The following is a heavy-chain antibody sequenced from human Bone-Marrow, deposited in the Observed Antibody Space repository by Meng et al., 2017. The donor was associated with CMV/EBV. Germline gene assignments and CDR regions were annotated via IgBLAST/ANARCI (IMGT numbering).Heavy chain of an antibody. D-gene: IGHD1-26*01. V-gene: IGHV4-38-2*02. J-gene: IGHJ3*02. CDR3: AREVGAPYFDM. CDR1: GSSVSRGYY. CDR2: IADSRNT. Sequence: SQTLPLTCAVSGSSVSRGYYWAWIRQPPGKRLEWIGSIADSRNTYYTPSLQSRLTISVDTSKNQFSLRLTSVTAADTAVYYCAREVGAPYFDMWGQGTMVTVSS.